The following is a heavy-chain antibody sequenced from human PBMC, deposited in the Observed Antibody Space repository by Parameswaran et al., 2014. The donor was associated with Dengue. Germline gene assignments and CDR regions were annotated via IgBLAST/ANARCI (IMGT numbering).Heavy chain of an antibody. Sequence: RWIRQPPGKGLEWIGEINHSGSTNYNPSLKSRASISVDTSKNQFSLKLSSVTAADTAVYYCARVDEYGFNLEYWGQGTLVTVSS. V-gene: IGHV4-34*01. CDR2: INHSGST. D-gene: IGHD3-10*01. CDR3: ARVDEYGFNLEY. J-gene: IGHJ4*02.